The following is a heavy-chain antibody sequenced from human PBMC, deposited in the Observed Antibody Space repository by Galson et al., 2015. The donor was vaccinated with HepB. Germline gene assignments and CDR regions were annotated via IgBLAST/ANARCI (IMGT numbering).Heavy chain of an antibody. CDR3: ARDYYDSNGPPAEYFQH. CDR2: INPSSGGT. J-gene: IGHJ1*01. Sequence: SVKVSCKASGYTFIDYHIHWVRQAPGQGLEWMGWINPSSGGTNYAQKFQGKVTMTRDTSINTAYMELSRLRSDDTAVYYCARDYYDSNGPPAEYFQHWARAPWSPSPQ. V-gene: IGHV1-2*02. CDR1: GYTFIDYH. D-gene: IGHD3-22*01.